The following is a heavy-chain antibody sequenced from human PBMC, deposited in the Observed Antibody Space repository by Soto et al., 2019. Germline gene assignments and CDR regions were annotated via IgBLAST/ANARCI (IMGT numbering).Heavy chain of an antibody. CDR2: INSDGSST. J-gene: IGHJ6*03. CDR1: GFTFSSYW. Sequence: GGSLRLSCAASGFTFSSYWMHWVRQAPGKGLVWVSRINSDGSSTSYADSVKGRFTISRDNAENTLYLQMNSLRAEDTAVYYCARGDSLLRFLEWPIEDYYYYYMDVWGKGTTVTVSS. CDR3: ARGDSLLRFLEWPIEDYYYYYMDV. V-gene: IGHV3-74*01. D-gene: IGHD3-3*01.